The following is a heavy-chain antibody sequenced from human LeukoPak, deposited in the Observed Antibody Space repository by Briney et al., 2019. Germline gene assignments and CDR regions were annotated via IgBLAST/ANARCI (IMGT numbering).Heavy chain of an antibody. J-gene: IGHJ5*02. CDR2: ISAYNGNT. Sequence: ASVKVSCKASGYTFTSYGISWVRQAPGQGLEWMGWISAYNGNTNYAQKLQGRVTMTTDTSTSTAYMELRSLRSDDTAVYYCARVRAAAGTLRPGGWFDPWGQGTLVTVSS. D-gene: IGHD6-13*01. CDR1: GYTFTSYG. V-gene: IGHV1-18*01. CDR3: ARVRAAAGTLRPGGWFDP.